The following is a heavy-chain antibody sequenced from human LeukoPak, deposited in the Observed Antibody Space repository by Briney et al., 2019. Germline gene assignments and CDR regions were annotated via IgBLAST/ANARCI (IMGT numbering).Heavy chain of an antibody. CDR3: AKDQLSTTMDYYFDY. V-gene: IGHV3-33*06. CDR2: IWYDGSNK. Sequence: GRSLRLSCAASGFTFSSYGMHWVRQAPGKGLEWVAVIWYDGSNKYYADSVKGRFTISRDNSKNTLYLQMNSLRAEDTAVYYCAKDQLSTTMDYYFDYWGQGTLVTVSS. CDR1: GFTFSSYG. D-gene: IGHD5-18*01. J-gene: IGHJ4*02.